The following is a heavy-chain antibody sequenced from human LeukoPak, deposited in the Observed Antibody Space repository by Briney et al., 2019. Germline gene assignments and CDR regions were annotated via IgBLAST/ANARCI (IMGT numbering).Heavy chain of an antibody. CDR2: INRDGSRT. CDR3: ARQEATSDWWGALDY. V-gene: IGHV3-74*01. D-gene: IGHD6-19*01. Sequence: GSLRLSCAASGFTFSSYWMHWVRQAPGKGLVWVSHINRDGSRTTYADSVKGRFTISRDNAKNTLYLQMNSLRVEDTAVYYCARQEATSDWWGALDYWGQGTLVTVSS. CDR1: GFTFSSYW. J-gene: IGHJ4*02.